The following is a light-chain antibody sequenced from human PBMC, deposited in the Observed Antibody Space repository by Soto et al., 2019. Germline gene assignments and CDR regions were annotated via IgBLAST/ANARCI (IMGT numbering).Light chain of an antibody. CDR2: SNN. CDR3: AAWDDSLNGYV. Sequence: QTVVTQPPSASGTPGQRVTISCSGSRSNIGSNTVNWYQQLPGTAPKLLIYSNNQRPSGVPDRFSGSKSGTSASLAISGLQSEDEADYYCAAWDDSLNGYVFGTGTKLTVL. V-gene: IGLV1-44*01. CDR1: RSNIGSNT. J-gene: IGLJ1*01.